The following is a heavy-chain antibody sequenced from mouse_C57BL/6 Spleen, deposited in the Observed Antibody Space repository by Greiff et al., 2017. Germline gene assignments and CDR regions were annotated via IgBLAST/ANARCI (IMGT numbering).Heavy chain of an antibody. CDR2: IYPGSGST. CDR1: GYTFTSYW. CDR3: ARSGPYGSSYVYAMDY. D-gene: IGHD1-1*01. J-gene: IGHJ4*01. V-gene: IGHV1-55*01. Sequence: VQLQQPGAELVKPGASVKMSCKASGYTFTSYWITWVKQRPGQGLEWIGDIYPGSGSTNYNEKFKSKATLTVATSSSTAYMQLSSLTSEDSAVYYCARSGPYGSSYVYAMDYWGQGTSVTVSS.